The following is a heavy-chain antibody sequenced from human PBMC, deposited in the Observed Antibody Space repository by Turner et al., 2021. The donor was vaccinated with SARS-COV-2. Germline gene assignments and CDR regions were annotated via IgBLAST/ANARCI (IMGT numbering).Heavy chain of an antibody. CDR2: MHYSGHT. D-gene: IGHD4-17*01. J-gene: IGHJ4*02. V-gene: IGHV4-39*02. CDR1: GGSISGRSYY. Sequence: QLQLKESGPRLVTPSETLSLICSVSGGSISGRSYYWTWIRQAPGKGLEWIASMHYSGHTFYNPSLESRVTITVDTSENHVSLRVVSLTAADTAVYYCVPFVGMTTATTSRYFDFWGRGTLVTVSS. CDR3: VPFVGMTTATTSRYFDF.